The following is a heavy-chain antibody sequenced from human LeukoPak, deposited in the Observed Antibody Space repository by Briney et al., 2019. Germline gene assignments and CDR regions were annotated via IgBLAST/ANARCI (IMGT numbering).Heavy chain of an antibody. J-gene: IGHJ3*02. CDR3: ARDLSVNAFDI. CDR1: GGSISSGGYY. V-gene: IGHV4-61*08. Sequence: SETLSLTWTVSGGSISSGGYYWSWIRQPPGKGLEWIAYMHGSGSPNYNPSLASRLTLSVDATENLLSLKLTSVTAADTAVYFCARDLSVNAFDIWGQGTLVTVSS. CDR2: MHGSGSP.